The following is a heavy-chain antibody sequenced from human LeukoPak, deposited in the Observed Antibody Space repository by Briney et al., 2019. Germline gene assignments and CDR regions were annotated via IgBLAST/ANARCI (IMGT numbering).Heavy chain of an antibody. CDR3: VRGFNSFDI. D-gene: IGHD5-24*01. V-gene: IGHV3-72*01. J-gene: IGHJ3*02. CDR2: SRNKANSYTT. CDR1: GFTFSNYW. Sequence: PGGSQRLSCVASGFTFSNYWMHWVRQAPGKGLEWVGRSRNKANSYTTAYAASVKDRFTVPRDESKNLLFLQMNSLKTEDTAVYYCVRGFNSFDIWGQGTMVTVSS.